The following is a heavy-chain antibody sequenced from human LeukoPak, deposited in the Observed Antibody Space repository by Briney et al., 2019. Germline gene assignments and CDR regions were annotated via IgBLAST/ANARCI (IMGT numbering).Heavy chain of an antibody. CDR1: GGSFSGYY. V-gene: IGHV4-34*01. CDR2: INHSGST. Sequence: SETLSLTCGVYGGSFSGYYWSWIRQPPGKGLEWIGEINHSGSTNYNPSLKSRVTMSVDTSKNHFSLKLSSVTAADTAVYYCARDDILTGYFDYWGQGTLVTVSS. D-gene: IGHD3-9*01. CDR3: ARDDILTGYFDY. J-gene: IGHJ4*02.